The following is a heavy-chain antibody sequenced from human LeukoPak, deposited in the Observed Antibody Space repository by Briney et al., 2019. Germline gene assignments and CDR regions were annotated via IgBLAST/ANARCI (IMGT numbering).Heavy chain of an antibody. D-gene: IGHD2-15*01. CDR2: INLNSGGT. Sequence: ASVKVSCKASGYTFTGYYMHWVRQAPGQGLEWMGWINLNSGGTNYAQKFQGRVTMTRDTSISTAYIELSRLRSDDTAVYYCARGMVRYCSGGSCYFYYWGQGTLVTVSS. V-gene: IGHV1-2*02. CDR1: GYTFTGYY. CDR3: ARGMVRYCSGGSCYFYY. J-gene: IGHJ4*02.